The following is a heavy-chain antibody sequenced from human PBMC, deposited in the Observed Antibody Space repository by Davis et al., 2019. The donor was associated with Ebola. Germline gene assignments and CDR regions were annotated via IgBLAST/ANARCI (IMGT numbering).Heavy chain of an antibody. CDR3: ARETAHCGGDCYDY. J-gene: IGHJ4*02. Sequence: GESLKISCAASGFTFSNYAMDWVRQAPGKGLEWLSYVDGSGDTVYYAESVRGRFTISRDNAKNSLYMEMNSLRVEDTAVYYCARETAHCGGDCYDYWGQGTLVTVSS. V-gene: IGHV3-48*03. D-gene: IGHD2-21*01. CDR1: GFTFSNYA. CDR2: VDGSGDTV.